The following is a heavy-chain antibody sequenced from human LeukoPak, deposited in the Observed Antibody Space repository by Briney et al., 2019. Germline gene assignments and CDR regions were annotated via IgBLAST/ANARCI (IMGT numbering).Heavy chain of an antibody. CDR1: GYTFTSYG. Sequence: ASVKVPCKASGYTFTSYGISWVRQAPGQGLEWMGWISAYNGNTNYAQKLQGRVTMTTDTSTSTAYMELRSLRSDDTAVYYCARDRGVRHYYDSSGYPVWGQGTLVTVSS. CDR2: ISAYNGNT. D-gene: IGHD3-22*01. CDR3: ARDRGVRHYYDSSGYPV. J-gene: IGHJ4*02. V-gene: IGHV1-18*01.